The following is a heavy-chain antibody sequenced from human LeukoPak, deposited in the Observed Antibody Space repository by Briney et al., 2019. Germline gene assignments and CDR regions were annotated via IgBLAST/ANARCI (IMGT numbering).Heavy chain of an antibody. Sequence: SETLSLTCTVSGGSISSYYWNWIRQPPGKGLEWIGYIHYSGSTNYNPSLKSRVSISVDTSKKQYSLILSSMTAADTAVYYCARDTRSYDSSGYYHFDYWGQGTLVTVSS. CDR3: ARDTRSYDSSGYYHFDY. V-gene: IGHV4-59*01. J-gene: IGHJ4*02. CDR1: GGSISSYY. D-gene: IGHD3-22*01. CDR2: IHYSGST.